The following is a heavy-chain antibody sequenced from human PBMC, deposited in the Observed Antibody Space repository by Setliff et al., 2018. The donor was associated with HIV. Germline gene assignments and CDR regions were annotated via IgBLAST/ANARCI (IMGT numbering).Heavy chain of an antibody. CDR3: ARDATYYNFWSGSYDAFDV. J-gene: IGHJ3*01. V-gene: IGHV3-30*01. D-gene: IGHD3-3*01. CDR2: ISSDGSDK. Sequence: GGSLRLSCAASGFAFRNYIFHWVRQAPGKGLEWVAIISSDGSDKNYADSVKGRFTVSRDNSKNTLYLQMNSLRAEDTAVYYCARDATYYNFWSGSYDAFDVWGPGTMVTVSS. CDR1: GFAFRNYI.